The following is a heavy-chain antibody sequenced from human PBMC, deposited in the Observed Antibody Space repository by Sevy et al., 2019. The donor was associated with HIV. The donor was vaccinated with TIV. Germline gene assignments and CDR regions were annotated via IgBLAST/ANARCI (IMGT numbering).Heavy chain of an antibody. V-gene: IGHV3-33*06. CDR2: IWYDGSNK. CDR1: GFTFSSYG. CDR3: AKGFCSGATCPRDYYYYGMDV. J-gene: IGHJ6*02. D-gene: IGHD2-15*01. Sequence: GGSLRLSCAASGFTFSSYGMHWVRQAPGKGLEWVAVIWYDGSNKYYADSVKGRFTISRDNSKNTLSVQMNSLRAEDTAVYYCAKGFCSGATCPRDYYYYGMDVWGQGTTVTVSS.